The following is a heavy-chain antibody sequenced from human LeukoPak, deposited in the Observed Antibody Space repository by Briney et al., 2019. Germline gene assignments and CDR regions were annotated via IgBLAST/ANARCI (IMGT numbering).Heavy chain of an antibody. D-gene: IGHD2-15*01. CDR1: GGSFSGYY. V-gene: IGHV4-34*01. Sequence: PSETLSLTCAVYGGSFSGYYWSWIRQPPGKGLEWIGEINHSGSTNYNPSLKSRVTISVDTSKNQFSLKLSSVTAADTAVYYCARLTRYRSGYCSGGSCYSGDYWGQGTLVTVSS. CDR2: INHSGST. J-gene: IGHJ4*02. CDR3: ARLTRYRSGYCSGGSCYSGDY.